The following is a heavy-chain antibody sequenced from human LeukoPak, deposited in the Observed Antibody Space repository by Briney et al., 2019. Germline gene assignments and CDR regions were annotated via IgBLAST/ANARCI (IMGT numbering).Heavy chain of an antibody. CDR1: GFAFSSLA. Sequence: GGSLRLSCAASGFAFSSLAMGWVRQAPGKGLEWVSVISDSGSITYYADSVKGRFTISRDNSKNTLFLQMNSLGAEDTAVYYCAKDARRTNGWYFFDYWGQGTLVTVSS. D-gene: IGHD6-19*01. CDR3: AKDARRTNGWYFFDY. J-gene: IGHJ4*02. CDR2: ISDSGSIT. V-gene: IGHV3-23*01.